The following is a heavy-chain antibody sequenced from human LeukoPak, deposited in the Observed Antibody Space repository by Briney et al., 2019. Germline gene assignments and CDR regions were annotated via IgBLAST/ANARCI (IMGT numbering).Heavy chain of an antibody. CDR1: GGSISSSSYY. CDR3: AREDVAGYDFWSGNYLGYYFDY. Sequence: SETLSLTCTVSGGSISSSSYYWGWIRQPPGKGLEWIGSIYYSGSTYYNPSLKSRVTISVDTSKNQFSLKLSSVTAADTAVYYCAREDVAGYDFWSGNYLGYYFDYWGQGTLVTVSS. D-gene: IGHD3-3*01. CDR2: IYYSGST. V-gene: IGHV4-39*07. J-gene: IGHJ4*02.